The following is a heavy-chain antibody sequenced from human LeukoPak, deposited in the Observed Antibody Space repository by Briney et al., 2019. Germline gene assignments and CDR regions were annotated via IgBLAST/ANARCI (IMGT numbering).Heavy chain of an antibody. V-gene: IGHV3-30*18. CDR3: VKRGSDGGPYFFDY. J-gene: IGHJ4*02. CDR2: ISKEGSNK. D-gene: IGHD3-3*01. CDR1: GFTFSTYP. Sequence: GGSLRLSCGASGFTFSTYPMHWVRQAPGKGLEWVAAISKEGSNKYYADSVKGRYTISRDSSKNMLYLEMNGLSGEDTAVYYCVKRGSDGGPYFFDYWGQGTLVTVSS.